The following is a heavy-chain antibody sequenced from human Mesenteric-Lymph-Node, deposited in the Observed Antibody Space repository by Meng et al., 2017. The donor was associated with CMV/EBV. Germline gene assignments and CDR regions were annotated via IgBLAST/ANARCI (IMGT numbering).Heavy chain of an antibody. J-gene: IGHJ5*02. D-gene: IGHD1-1*01. Sequence: GGSLRLSCAGSGFTFRDYWMSWVRQAPGKGLEWVANIEHDGRRVYYVDSVQGRFTISRDNAKASLYLQMDSLRTEDTTVYYCAREEPGGAVTTDLWGQGTLVTVSS. V-gene: IGHV3-7*01. CDR2: IEHDGRRV. CDR3: AREEPGGAVTTDL. CDR1: GFTFRDYW.